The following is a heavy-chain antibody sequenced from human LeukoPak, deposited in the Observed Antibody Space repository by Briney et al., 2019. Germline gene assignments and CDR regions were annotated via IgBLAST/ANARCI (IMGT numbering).Heavy chain of an antibody. CDR3: AREYYYDSSGSYAFDI. V-gene: IGHV3-21*01. J-gene: IGHJ3*02. D-gene: IGHD3-22*01. CDR2: ISSSSSYI. Sequence: GGSLRLSCAASGFTFSSYSMNWVRQAPGKGLEWVSSISSSSSYIYYADSVKGRFTISRDNAKNSLYLQMNSLRAEDTVVYYCAREYYYDSSGSYAFDIWGQGTMVTVSS. CDR1: GFTFSSYS.